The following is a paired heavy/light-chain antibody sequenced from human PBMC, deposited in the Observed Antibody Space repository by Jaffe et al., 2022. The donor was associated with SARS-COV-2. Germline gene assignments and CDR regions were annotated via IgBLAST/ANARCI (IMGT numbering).Heavy chain of an antibody. CDR2: ISSSGSTI. Sequence: QVQLVESGGGLVKPGGSLRLSCAASGFTFSDYYMSWIRQAPGKGLEWVSYISSSGSTIYYADSVKGRFTISRDNAKNSLYLQMNSLRAEDTAVYYCARSPWGQQLVLDLPDYWGQGTLVTVSS. V-gene: IGHV3-11*01. D-gene: IGHD6-13*01. CDR1: GFTFSDYY. J-gene: IGHJ4*02. CDR3: ARSPWGQQLVLDLPDY.
Light chain of an antibody. CDR2: SNN. Sequence: QSVLTQPPSASGTPGQRVTISCSGSSSNIGSNTVNWYQQLPGTAPKLLIYSNNQRPSGVPDRFSGSKSGTSASLAISGLQSEDEADYYCAAWDDSLNALFGGGTKLTVL. CDR3: AAWDDSLNAL. J-gene: IGLJ2*01. V-gene: IGLV1-44*01. CDR1: SSNIGSNT.